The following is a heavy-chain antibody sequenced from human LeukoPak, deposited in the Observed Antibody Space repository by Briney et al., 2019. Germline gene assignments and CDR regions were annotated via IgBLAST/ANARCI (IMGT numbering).Heavy chain of an antibody. Sequence: GGSLRLSCAASGFTISSYGMHWVRQAPGKGLEWVAFIRYDGSNKYYADSVKGRFTISRDNSKNTLYLQMNSLRAEDTAVYYCAKDRYYYDSSGSYYFDYWGQGTLVTVSS. V-gene: IGHV3-30*02. J-gene: IGHJ4*02. CDR2: IRYDGSNK. CDR3: AKDRYYYDSSGSYYFDY. CDR1: GFTISSYG. D-gene: IGHD3-22*01.